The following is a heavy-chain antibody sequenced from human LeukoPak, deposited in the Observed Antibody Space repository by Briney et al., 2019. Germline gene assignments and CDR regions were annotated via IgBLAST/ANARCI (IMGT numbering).Heavy chain of an antibody. V-gene: IGHV1-2*06. CDR2: INPNSGGT. Sequence: GASVKVSCKASGYTFTGYYMHWVRQAPGQGLEWMGRINPNSGGTNYAQKFQGRVTMTRDTSISTAYMELSRLRSDDTAVYYCARDGGSMYYYDSSGYVDYRGQGTLVTVSS. J-gene: IGHJ4*02. CDR1: GYTFTGYY. CDR3: ARDGGSMYYYDSSGYVDY. D-gene: IGHD3-22*01.